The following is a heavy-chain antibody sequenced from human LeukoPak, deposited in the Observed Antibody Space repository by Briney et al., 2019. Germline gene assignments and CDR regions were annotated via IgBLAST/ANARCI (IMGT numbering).Heavy chain of an antibody. CDR3: AKATTRGGTSNYYYYGMDA. CDR1: GFTFGTYA. CDR2: ISGDGDLT. J-gene: IGHJ6*02. D-gene: IGHD1-1*01. Sequence: GGSLRLSCEAPGFTFGTYAMTWVRKGPGKGLEWVSVISGDGDLTYYTNSVKGRFTISRDNSKNTLYLQMNSLRADDTALYYCAKATTRGGTSNYYYYGMDAWGHGTTVTVSS. V-gene: IGHV3-23*01.